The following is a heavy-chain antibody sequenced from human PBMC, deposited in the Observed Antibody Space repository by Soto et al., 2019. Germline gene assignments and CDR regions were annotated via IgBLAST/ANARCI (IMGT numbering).Heavy chain of an antibody. CDR1: GFTFSSYG. Sequence: GGSLRLSCAVSGFTFSSYGMHWVRQAPGKGLEWVAVIWYDGRNTYYADSVKGRFTISRDNSKNTLYLQMNSLRAEDTAVYYCARTAYYYDSSGYYFDCWGQGTLVTVSS. CDR3: ARTAYYYDSSGYYFDC. V-gene: IGHV3-33*01. J-gene: IGHJ4*02. CDR2: IWYDGRNT. D-gene: IGHD3-22*01.